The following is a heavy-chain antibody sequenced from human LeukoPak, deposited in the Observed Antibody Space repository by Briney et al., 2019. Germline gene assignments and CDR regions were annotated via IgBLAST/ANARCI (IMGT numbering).Heavy chain of an antibody. V-gene: IGHV5-51*01. D-gene: IGHD6-6*01. CDR3: ARLSYSSSSYGYNWFDP. Sequence: GLCLTISCPGSAYSFTSDWLRWVRQTPGQGMGWMGIIYPGDSDTRYSPSFQGQVTISADKSISTAYLQWSSLKASDTAMYYCARLSYSSSSYGYNWFDPWGQGTLVTVSS. J-gene: IGHJ5*02. CDR1: AYSFTSDW. CDR2: IYPGDSDT.